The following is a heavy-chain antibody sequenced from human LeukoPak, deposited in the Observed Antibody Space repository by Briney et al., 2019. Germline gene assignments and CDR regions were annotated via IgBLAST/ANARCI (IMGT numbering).Heavy chain of an antibody. J-gene: IGHJ6*04. CDR2: IYYSGST. V-gene: IGHV4-30-4*07. Sequence: MPSETLSLTCAVSGGSISSGGYSWSWIRQPPGKGLEWIGYIYYSGSTYYNPSLKSRVTISVDTSKNQFSLKLSSVTAADTAVYYMDVWGKGTTVTVSS. CDR3: DV. CDR1: GGSISSGGYS.